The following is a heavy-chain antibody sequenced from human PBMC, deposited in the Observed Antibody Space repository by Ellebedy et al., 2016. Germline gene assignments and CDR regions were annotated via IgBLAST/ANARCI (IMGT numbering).Heavy chain of an antibody. Sequence: ASVKVSCXASGYTFTSYAMHWVRQAPGQRLEWMGWINAGNGNTKYSQKFQGRVTITRDTSASTAYMELSSLRSEDTAVYYCARDLREGANTYGDYEFDYWGQGTLVTVSS. CDR3: ARDLREGANTYGDYEFDY. CDR1: GYTFTSYA. D-gene: IGHD4-17*01. J-gene: IGHJ4*02. V-gene: IGHV1-3*01. CDR2: INAGNGNT.